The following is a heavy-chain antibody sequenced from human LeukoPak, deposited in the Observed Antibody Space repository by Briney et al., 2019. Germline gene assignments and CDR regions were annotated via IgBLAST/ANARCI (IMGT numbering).Heavy chain of an antibody. CDR1: GGTFSSYA. V-gene: IGHV1-69*06. Sequence: SVKVSCKASGGTFSSYAISWVRQAPGQGLEWMGGIIPIFGTANYAQKFQGRVTITADKSTSTAYMELSGLRSEDTAVYYCARDFGYSSSWYNYFDYWGQGTLVTVSS. CDR2: IIPIFGTA. CDR3: ARDFGYSSSWYNYFDY. D-gene: IGHD6-13*01. J-gene: IGHJ4*02.